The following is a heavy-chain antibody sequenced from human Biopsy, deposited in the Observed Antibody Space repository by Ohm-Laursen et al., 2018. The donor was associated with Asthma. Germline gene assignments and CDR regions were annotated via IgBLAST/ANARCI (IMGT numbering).Heavy chain of an antibody. Sequence: GSLRLSCAASGFAFRSYAMSWARQAPGKGLAWVSTIRPNNRGVDYVPSVRGRFTMSRDNSKNTLYLHMSSLRAEDTAVYYCVKDTYEDSGGYYTFEVWGQGTMVTVSS. J-gene: IGHJ3*01. D-gene: IGHD5-18*01. CDR2: IRPNNRGV. V-gene: IGHV3-23*01. CDR3: VKDTYEDSGGYYTFEV. CDR1: GFAFRSYA.